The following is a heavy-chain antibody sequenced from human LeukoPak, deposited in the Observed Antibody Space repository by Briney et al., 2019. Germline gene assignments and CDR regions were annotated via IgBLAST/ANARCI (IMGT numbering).Heavy chain of an antibody. CDR2: ISSSGSYI. V-gene: IGHV3-21*01. J-gene: IGHJ4*02. CDR3: ARGPLYYYDNSGHSDY. Sequence: GGSLRLSCAASGFTFSSYNMNWVRQAPGKGLEWVSSISSSGSYIYYADSVKGRFTISRDNAKNSLYLQMNSLRAEDTAVYYCARGPLYYYDNSGHSDYWGQGTLVTVSS. D-gene: IGHD3-22*01. CDR1: GFTFSSYN.